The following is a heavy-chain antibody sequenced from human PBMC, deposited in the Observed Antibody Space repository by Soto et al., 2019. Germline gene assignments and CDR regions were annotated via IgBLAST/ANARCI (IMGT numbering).Heavy chain of an antibody. V-gene: IGHV4-30-2*01. D-gene: IGHD3-9*01. Sequence: PSETLSLTCAVSGGSISSGGYSWSWIRQPPGKGLEWIGYIYHSGSTYYNPSLKSRVTISVDRSKNQFSLKLSSVTAADTAVYYCAREGRGRLDDILTGYYTGRLYYGMDVWGQGTTVTVSS. CDR2: IYHSGST. CDR3: AREGRGRLDDILTGYYTGRLYYGMDV. CDR1: GGSISSGGYS. J-gene: IGHJ6*02.